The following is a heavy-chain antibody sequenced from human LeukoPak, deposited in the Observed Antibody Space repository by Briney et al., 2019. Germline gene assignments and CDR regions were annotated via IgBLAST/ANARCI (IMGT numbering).Heavy chain of an antibody. D-gene: IGHD3-10*01. CDR2: IKQDGSEK. V-gene: IGHV3-7*01. Sequence: GGSLRLSCAASGFTFSSYGMIWVRQAPGKGLEWVANIKQDGSEKYYVDSVKGRFTISRDNAKNSLYLQMNSLRAEDTAVYYCARQGAWFGELFLGWHFDYWGQGTLVTVSS. CDR1: GFTFSSYG. CDR3: ARQGAWFGELFLGWHFDY. J-gene: IGHJ4*02.